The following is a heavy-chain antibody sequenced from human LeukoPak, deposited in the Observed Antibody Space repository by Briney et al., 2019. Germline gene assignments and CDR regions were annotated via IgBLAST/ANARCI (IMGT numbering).Heavy chain of an antibody. V-gene: IGHV4-39*01. CDR1: GGSISSSSYY. CDR2: IYYSGST. J-gene: IGHJ4*02. D-gene: IGHD6-6*01. CDR3: ARHAEQQLVRAHFDY. Sequence: SETLPLTCTVSGGSISSSSYYWGWIRQPPGKGLEWIGSIYYSGSTYYNPSLKSRVTISVDTSKNQFSLKLSSVTAADTAVYYCARHAEQQLVRAHFDYWGQGTLVTVSS.